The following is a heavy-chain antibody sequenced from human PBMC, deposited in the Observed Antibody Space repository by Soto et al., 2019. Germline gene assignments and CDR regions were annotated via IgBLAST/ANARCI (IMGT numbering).Heavy chain of an antibody. CDR3: ARACSSTSCYDVFEY. CDR2: IYASGST. Sequence: SETLSLTCTVSGGSISSSYWSLIRQPAGKGLECIWRIYASGSTNYNPSLKGRVTMSVYTSKNQFSLKLRSVTAADTAVYYCARACSSTSCYDVFEYWGQGTLVTVSS. D-gene: IGHD2-2*01. J-gene: IGHJ4*02. CDR1: GGSISSSY. V-gene: IGHV4-4*07.